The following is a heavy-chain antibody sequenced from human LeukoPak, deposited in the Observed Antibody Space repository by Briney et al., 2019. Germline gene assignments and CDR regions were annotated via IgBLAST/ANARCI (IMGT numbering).Heavy chain of an antibody. J-gene: IGHJ4*02. CDR3: ARGPSEMIVVVTTFDY. CDR1: GGSISSGGYY. V-gene: IGHV4-31*03. CDR2: IYYSGST. Sequence: SETLSLTCTVSGGSISSGGYYWSWIRQHPGKGLEWIGYIYYSGSTYYNPSLKSRVTISVDTSKNQFSLKLSSVTAADTAVYYCARGPSEMIVVVTTFDYWGQGTLVTVSS. D-gene: IGHD3-22*01.